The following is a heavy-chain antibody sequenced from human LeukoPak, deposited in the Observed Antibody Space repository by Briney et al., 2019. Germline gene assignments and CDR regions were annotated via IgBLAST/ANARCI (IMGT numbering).Heavy chain of an antibody. CDR3: ARDVLAVAGTVYYGMDV. CDR2: IYSGGGT. V-gene: IGHV3-66*01. J-gene: IGHJ6*02. D-gene: IGHD6-19*01. CDR1: RFTVSSNY. Sequence: PGGSLRLSCAASRFTVSSNYMSGVRQAPGKGVEWVSDIYSGGGTYYADSVKGRFTISRDNSKNTLYLQMNSLRAEGTAVYYCARDVLAVAGTVYYGMDVWGQGTTVTVSS.